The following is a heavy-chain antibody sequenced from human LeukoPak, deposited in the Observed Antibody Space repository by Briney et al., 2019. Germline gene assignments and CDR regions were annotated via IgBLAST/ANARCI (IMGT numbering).Heavy chain of an antibody. CDR1: GFTFSNYY. Sequence: GGSLRLSCAASGFTFSNYYMTWIRQAPGKGLEWLSYISSNATTISYADSVKGRFTISRDNAKNSLYLQMNSLRAEDTAVYYCARDLSANYFDVSGYYRIDYFDYWGQGTLVTVSS. CDR3: ARDLSANYFDVSGYYRIDYFDY. CDR2: ISSNATTI. D-gene: IGHD3-22*01. J-gene: IGHJ4*02. V-gene: IGHV3-11*01.